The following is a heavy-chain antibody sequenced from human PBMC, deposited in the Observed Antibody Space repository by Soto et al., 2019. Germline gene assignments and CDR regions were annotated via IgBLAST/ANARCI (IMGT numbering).Heavy chain of an antibody. CDR2: ISGSGGNA. Sequence: VGSLRLSCAASGFTFSSYAMSWVRQAPGKGLEWVSTISGSGGNAYYADSVKGRFSISRDNSKNTLRLQMNSLRADDTAVYYCAKDGASGSYPPYYYFGMDVWGQGTTVTVSS. J-gene: IGHJ6*02. CDR1: GFTFSSYA. CDR3: AKDGASGSYPPYYYFGMDV. V-gene: IGHV3-23*01. D-gene: IGHD1-26*01.